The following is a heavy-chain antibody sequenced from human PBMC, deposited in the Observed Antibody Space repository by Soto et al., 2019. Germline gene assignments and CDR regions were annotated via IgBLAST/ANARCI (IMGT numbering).Heavy chain of an antibody. Sequence: GGSLRLSCAASGFTFSSYAMSWVRQAPGKGLEWVSAISGSGGSTYYADSVKGRFTISRGNSKNTLYLQMNSLRAEDTAVYYCAKSHDNFYGDYEGGDYFDYWGQGTLVTVSS. CDR2: ISGSGGST. CDR3: AKSHDNFYGDYEGGDYFDY. CDR1: GFTFSSYA. V-gene: IGHV3-23*01. J-gene: IGHJ4*02. D-gene: IGHD4-17*01.